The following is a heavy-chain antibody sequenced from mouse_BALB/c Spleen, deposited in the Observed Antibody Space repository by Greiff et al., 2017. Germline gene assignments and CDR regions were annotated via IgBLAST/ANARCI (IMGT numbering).Heavy chain of an antibody. CDR3: TRLAKYYFDY. CDR1: GFTFSNYW. V-gene: IGHV6-6*02. J-gene: IGHJ2*01. CDR2: IRLKSNNYAT. D-gene: IGHD6-1*01. Sequence: EVQLVESGGGLVQPGGSMKLSCVASGFTFSNYWMNWVRQSPEKGLEWVAEIRLKSNNYATHYAESVKGRFTISRDDSKSSVYLQMNNLRAEDTGIYYCTRLAKYYFDYWGQGTTLTVSS.